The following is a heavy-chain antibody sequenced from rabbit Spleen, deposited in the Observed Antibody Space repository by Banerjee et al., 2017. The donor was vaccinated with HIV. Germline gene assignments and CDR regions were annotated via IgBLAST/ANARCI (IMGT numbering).Heavy chain of an antibody. CDR2: IDPVFGVA. J-gene: IGHJ4*01. CDR3: ARNFDL. Sequence: QLEESAGGLVQPGGSLKLSCKASGFTLSRYYMNWVRQAPGKGLEWIGYIDPVFGVAYYANWVNGRFSISRENAQNTVFLQMTSLTAADTATYFCARNFDLWGPGTLVTVS. V-gene: IGHV1S7*01. CDR1: GFTLSRYY.